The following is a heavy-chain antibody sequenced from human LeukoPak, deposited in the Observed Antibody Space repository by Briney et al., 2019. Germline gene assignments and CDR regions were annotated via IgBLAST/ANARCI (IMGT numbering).Heavy chain of an antibody. D-gene: IGHD2-8*01. CDR1: GYSFTSYW. Sequence: GESLKISCKGSGYSFTSYWIGWVRQMPGKGLEWMAIIYPDDSDTRYSPSFEGQVIISVDKSISTAYLQWSSLKASDTATYYCARHGHCTNGVCYTDYYYYMDVWGKATTVTVSS. V-gene: IGHV5-51*01. CDR3: ARHGHCTNGVCYTDYYYYMDV. J-gene: IGHJ6*03. CDR2: IYPDDSDT.